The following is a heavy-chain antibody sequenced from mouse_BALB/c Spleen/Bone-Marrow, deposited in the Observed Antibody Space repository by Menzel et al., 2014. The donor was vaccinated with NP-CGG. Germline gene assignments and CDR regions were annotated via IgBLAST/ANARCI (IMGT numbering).Heavy chain of an antibody. J-gene: IGHJ1*01. CDR2: IDPANGNT. V-gene: IGHV14-3*02. Sequence: SGAELVKPGASVKLSRTASGFNIKDTYLHWVKQRPEQGLEWIGRIDPANGNTKYDPKFQGKATITADTSSNTAYLQLSSLTSEDTAVYYCASYRYAWYFDVWGAGTTVTVSS. CDR1: GFNIKDTY. CDR3: ASYRYAWYFDV. D-gene: IGHD2-14*01.